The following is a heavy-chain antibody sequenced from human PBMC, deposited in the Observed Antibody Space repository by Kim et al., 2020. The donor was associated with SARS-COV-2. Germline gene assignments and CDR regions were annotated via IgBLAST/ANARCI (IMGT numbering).Heavy chain of an antibody. CDR2: TI. Sequence: TIYYADAVEGRFTISRDNARNSLYLQITSLGDEDTAVYYCARLTRYFDLWGRGTLVTVSS. CDR3: ARLTRYFDL. J-gene: IGHJ2*01. V-gene: IGHV3-48*02.